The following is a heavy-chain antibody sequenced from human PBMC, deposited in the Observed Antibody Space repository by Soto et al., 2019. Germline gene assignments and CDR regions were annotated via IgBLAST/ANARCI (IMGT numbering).Heavy chain of an antibody. Sequence: QVQLVESGGGVVQPGRSLRLSCAASGFIFSSYGMHWVRQAPDKGLEWVAVIWSDGSDKYYADSVKGRFTISRDNSKNMLFLQMNSLRAEDTAIYYCARNLNHYFDYWGQGTLVTVSS. CDR3: ARNLNHYFDY. J-gene: IGHJ4*02. CDR2: IWSDGSDK. CDR1: GFIFSSYG. V-gene: IGHV3-33*01.